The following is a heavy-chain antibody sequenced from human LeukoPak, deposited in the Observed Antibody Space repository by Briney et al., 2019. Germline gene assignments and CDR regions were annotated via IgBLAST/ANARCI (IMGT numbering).Heavy chain of an antibody. V-gene: IGHV3-23*01. D-gene: IGHD6-19*01. Sequence: GGSLRLSCAASGFTFSSYAMNWVRQAPGKGLEWVSGISGSGGNTYYADSVKGRFTISRDNSKNTLYLQIDSLRAEDTAVYYCAKVLGRSGWQTDYWGQGTLVTVSS. J-gene: IGHJ4*02. CDR1: GFTFSSYA. CDR2: ISGSGGNT. CDR3: AKVLGRSGWQTDY.